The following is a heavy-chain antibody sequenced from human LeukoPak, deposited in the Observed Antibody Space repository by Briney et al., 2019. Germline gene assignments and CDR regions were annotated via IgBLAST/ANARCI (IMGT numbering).Heavy chain of an antibody. V-gene: IGHV3-23*01. CDR2: ISGSGGST. D-gene: IGHD6-19*01. CDR1: GITFSSYA. Sequence: PGGSLRLSCAASGITFSSYAMSWVRQAPTKGLEWVSGISGSGGSTYYADSVKGRFTISRDNSKNTLYLQMNSLRAEDTAVYYCACGAVAGTGTWYYYYYMDVWGKGTTVTISS. J-gene: IGHJ6*03. CDR3: ACGAVAGTGTWYYYYYMDV.